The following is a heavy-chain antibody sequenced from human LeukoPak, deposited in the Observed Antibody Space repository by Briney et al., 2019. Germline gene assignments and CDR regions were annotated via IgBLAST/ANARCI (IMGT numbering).Heavy chain of an antibody. CDR3: ASLTTRRSRSIRFLEWLPYYFDY. Sequence: PSETLSLTCTVSGGSISSYYWSWIRQPPGKGLEWIGEINHSGSTNYNPSLKSRVTISVDTSKSQFSLKLSSVTAADTAVYYCASLTTRRSRSIRFLEWLPYYFDYWGLGTLVTVSS. V-gene: IGHV4-34*01. CDR2: INHSGST. CDR1: GGSISSYY. J-gene: IGHJ4*02. D-gene: IGHD3-3*01.